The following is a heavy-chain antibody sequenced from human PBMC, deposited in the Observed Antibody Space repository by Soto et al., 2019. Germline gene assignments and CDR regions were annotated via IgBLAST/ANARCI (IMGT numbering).Heavy chain of an antibody. CDR1: GGSVESSSC. CDR3: VRSVPAATWAYNGMDV. Sequence: QVRLKESGPGLVKPSGTLSLTCAVSGGSVESSSCWSWVRQAPGKGLEWIAEIYHSGTFNYNPSLASRVSVSVDKSTNQCSLNLNSVTAADTAVYYCVRSVPAATWAYNGMDVWGQGTTVTVSS. D-gene: IGHD2-15*01. J-gene: IGHJ6*02. CDR2: IYHSGTF. V-gene: IGHV4-4*02.